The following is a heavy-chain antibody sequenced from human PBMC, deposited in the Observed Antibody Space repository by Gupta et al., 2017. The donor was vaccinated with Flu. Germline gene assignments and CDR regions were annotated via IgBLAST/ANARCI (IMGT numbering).Heavy chain of an antibody. V-gene: IGHV3-30-3*01. J-gene: IGHJ4*02. CDR1: GFSFSSYA. D-gene: IGHD4-17*01. CDR2: ISYDGGSI. Sequence: QEQLVESGGGVVQPGGSLRLSCAASGFSFSSYAMYWVRQAPGKGLEWVAVISYDGGSIDYADSVKGRFTISRDNSKNTLYLQMNSLRADDTAVYYCAGYGDFASWGQGALVTVSS. CDR3: AGYGDFAS.